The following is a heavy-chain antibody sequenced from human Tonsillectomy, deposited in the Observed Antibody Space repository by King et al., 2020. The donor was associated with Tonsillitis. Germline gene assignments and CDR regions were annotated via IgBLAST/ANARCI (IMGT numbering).Heavy chain of an antibody. J-gene: IGHJ4*02. V-gene: IGHV3-30*04. Sequence: VQLVESGGGVVQPGRSLRLSCVASEFTFRSWVRQAPGKGREGVAVISFDGSNTYYADSVKGRLTISRDNSKNTLYLPMNSLRPEDTAVYDCATSIAVADPFEYWGQGTVVTVSS. CDR1: EFTFRS. CDR3: ATSIAVADPFEY. CDR2: ISFDGSNT. D-gene: IGHD6-19*01.